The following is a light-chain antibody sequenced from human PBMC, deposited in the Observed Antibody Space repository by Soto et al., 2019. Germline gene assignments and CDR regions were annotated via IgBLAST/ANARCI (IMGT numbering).Light chain of an antibody. CDR1: QDIRNF. CDR3: QKYSSVPV. Sequence: DIQMTQSPTSLSASVGDRVTITCRASQDIRNFVAWYQQKPGKAPKLLIYAASTLQSGVPPRFSGSGSGTDFPLTINSLQPEDVATYSCQKYSSVPVFGPGTKVEIK. CDR2: AAS. V-gene: IGKV1-27*01. J-gene: IGKJ3*01.